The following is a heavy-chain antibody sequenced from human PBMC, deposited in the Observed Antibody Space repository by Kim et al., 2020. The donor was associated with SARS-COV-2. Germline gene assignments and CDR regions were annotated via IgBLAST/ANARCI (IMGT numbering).Heavy chain of an antibody. CDR3: AKDRYDDGYNSDY. V-gene: IGHV3-30*18. Sequence: GGSLRLSCAASGFTFSSYGMHWVRQAPGKGLEWVAVISYDGSNKYYADSVKGRFTISRDNSKNTLYLQMNSLRAEDTAVYYCAKDRYDDGYNSDYWGQGTLVTVSS. CDR2: ISYDGSNK. CDR1: GFTFSSYG. J-gene: IGHJ4*02. D-gene: IGHD5-12*01.